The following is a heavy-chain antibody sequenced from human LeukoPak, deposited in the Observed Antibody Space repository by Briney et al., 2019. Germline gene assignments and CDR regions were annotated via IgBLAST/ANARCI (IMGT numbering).Heavy chain of an antibody. V-gene: IGHV6-1*01. Sequence: SQTLSLTCAISGDSFSSNSAAWNWIRQSPSRGLEWLGRTYYRSKWYNDYAVSVKSRITINPDTSKNQFSLQLNSVTPEDTAVYYCARSPRLRSSGWYEEHDYWGQGTLVTVSS. CDR3: ARSPRLRSSGWYEEHDY. CDR2: TYYRSKWYN. CDR1: GDSFSSNSAA. J-gene: IGHJ4*02. D-gene: IGHD6-19*01.